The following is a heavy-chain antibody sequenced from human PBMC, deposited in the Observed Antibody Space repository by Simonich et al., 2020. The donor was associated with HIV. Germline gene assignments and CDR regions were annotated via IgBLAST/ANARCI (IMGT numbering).Heavy chain of an antibody. Sequence: QVQLQQWGAGLLKPSETLSLTCAVYGGSFSVYYWGWIRQPPGKGLEWIGSIDHSGTNNDSPTLKSRVTISVDTSKNHFSLKLTSVTAADTAVYYCARVGRGAEFDYWGQGTLVTVSS. V-gene: IGHV4-34*01. CDR1: GGSFSVYY. J-gene: IGHJ4*02. D-gene: IGHD2-15*01. CDR2: IDHSGTN. CDR3: ARVGRGAEFDY.